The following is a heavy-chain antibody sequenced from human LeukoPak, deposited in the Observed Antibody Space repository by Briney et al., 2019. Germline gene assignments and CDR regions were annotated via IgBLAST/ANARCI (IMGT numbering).Heavy chain of an antibody. Sequence: GASVKVSCKASGYTFTSYYMHWVRQAPGQGLEWMGIINPSGGSTSYAQKFQGRVTMTRDMSTSTVYMVLSSLRSEDTAVYYCATTLTVARTFDYWGQGTLVTVSS. V-gene: IGHV1-46*01. CDR1: GYTFTSYY. D-gene: IGHD4-17*01. CDR3: ATTLTVARTFDY. CDR2: INPSGGST. J-gene: IGHJ4*02.